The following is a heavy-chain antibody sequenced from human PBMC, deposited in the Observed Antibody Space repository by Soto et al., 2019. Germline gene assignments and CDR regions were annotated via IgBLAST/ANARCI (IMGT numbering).Heavy chain of an antibody. CDR2: IYYSGST. CDR1: GGSISSSSYY. Sequence: SETLSLTCTVSGGSISSSSYYWGWIRQPPGQALEWLGSIYYSGSTYYTPSLKSRVTISVDTSKNQFSLNLSSVTAADTAVYYCARLGRRSTVTTNAFDIWGQGTMVTVSS. CDR3: ARLGRRSTVTTNAFDI. J-gene: IGHJ3*02. V-gene: IGHV4-39*01. D-gene: IGHD4-17*01.